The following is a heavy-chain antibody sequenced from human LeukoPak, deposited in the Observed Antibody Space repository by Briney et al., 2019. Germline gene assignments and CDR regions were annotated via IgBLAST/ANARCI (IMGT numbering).Heavy chain of an antibody. CDR3: ARDRGAAAGD. J-gene: IGHJ4*02. Sequence: GGSLRLSCVASGFTFSAFGMNWVRQAPGKGLEWVSVSYSGGSTHYADSVKGRFSISRDNSKNTLYLQMNSLRAEDTAVYYCARDRGAAAGDWGQGTLVTVSS. D-gene: IGHD6-13*01. CDR2: SYSGGST. V-gene: IGHV3-53*01. CDR1: GFTFSAFG.